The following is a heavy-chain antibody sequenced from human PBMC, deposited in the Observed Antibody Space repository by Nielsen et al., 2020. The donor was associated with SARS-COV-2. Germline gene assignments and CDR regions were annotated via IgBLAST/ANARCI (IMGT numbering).Heavy chain of an antibody. V-gene: IGHV3-53*01. D-gene: IGHD5-18*01. CDR2: FYSGGTT. CDR1: GFIISNTY. CDR3: AREGDTYGVRNFDY. Sequence: GESLKISCVASGFIISNTYMSWVRQAPGKGMEWVSVFYSGGTTLYADSVKGRFIISRDNSRNTLYLQMNSLRVEDTAMYYCAREGDTYGVRNFDYWGKGIMVTVSS. J-gene: IGHJ4*02.